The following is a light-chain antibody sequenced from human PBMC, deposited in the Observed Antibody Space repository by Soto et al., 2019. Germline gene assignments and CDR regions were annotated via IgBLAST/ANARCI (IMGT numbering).Light chain of an antibody. CDR3: LSYDSSLSGWV. CDR2: GTN. J-gene: IGLJ3*02. CDR1: SSNIGSNF. Sequence: QSVLTQAPSASGTPGQRVTISCSGSSSNIGSNFVYWYQKFPGTAPQLLIYGTNNRPSGVPDRFSGSKSDTSASLAITGLQAEDEADYYCLSYDSSLSGWVFGGGTKLTVL. V-gene: IGLV1-40*01.